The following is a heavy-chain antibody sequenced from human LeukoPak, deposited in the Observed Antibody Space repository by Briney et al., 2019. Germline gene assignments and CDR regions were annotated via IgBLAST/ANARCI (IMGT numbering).Heavy chain of an antibody. CDR1: GVSMSSSSYY. J-gene: IGHJ4*02. D-gene: IGHD2-21*02. Sequence: SETLSLTCTVSGVSMSSSSYYWAWIRQCPGKGLEWIGSVYYSGTTHYESSLKSRVSISIDTSKTQFALKVNSVTVADTAVYYCARILDLVTTKTIDYWGQGSLVIVSS. CDR3: ARILDLVTTKTIDY. V-gene: IGHV4-39*06. CDR2: VYYSGTT.